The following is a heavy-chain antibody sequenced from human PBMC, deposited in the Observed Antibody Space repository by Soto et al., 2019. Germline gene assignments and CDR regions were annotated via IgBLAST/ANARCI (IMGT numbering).Heavy chain of an antibody. CDR3: ARDKRYYDSSGYYTRGFDY. V-gene: IGHV3-11*06. Sequence: PGGSLRLSCAASGFTFSDYYMSWIRQAPGKGPEWVSYISISSSYTNYADSVKGRFTISRDNAKNSLYLQMNSLRAEDTAVYYCARDKRYYDSSGYYTRGFDYWGQGTLVTVSS. CDR2: ISISSSYT. D-gene: IGHD3-22*01. CDR1: GFTFSDYY. J-gene: IGHJ4*02.